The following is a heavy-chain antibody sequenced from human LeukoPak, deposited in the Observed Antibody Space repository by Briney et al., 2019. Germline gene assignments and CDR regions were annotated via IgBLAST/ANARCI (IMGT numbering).Heavy chain of an antibody. J-gene: IGHJ4*02. CDR3: AKSDYGGYSTNWFFEN. D-gene: IGHD6-13*01. V-gene: IGHV5-51*01. CDR1: GFSFSYYW. Sequence: PGESLQISCMGSGFSFSYYWIGCVRQMPGKGLEWVGIVYPGDSDTRYSPSFQGQVTISADKSISTAYLQWNSLRASDTAMYYCAKSDYGGYSTNWFFENWGQGTPVTVSS. CDR2: VYPGDSDT.